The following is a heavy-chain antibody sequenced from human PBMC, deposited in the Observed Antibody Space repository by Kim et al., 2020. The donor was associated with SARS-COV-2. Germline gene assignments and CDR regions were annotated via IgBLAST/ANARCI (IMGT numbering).Heavy chain of an antibody. CDR3: AKELRMTTQTSGGYFVGN. CDR1: GFTFTSYA. D-gene: IGHD4-17*01. J-gene: IGHJ4*01. Sequence: GGSLRLSCVASGFTFTSYAMTWVRQAPGKGLEWVSGISDGGGSTYYADSVKGRFTISRDNSKNTVYLQMNSLRAEDTAVYYCAKELRMTTQTSGGYFVGNWGHRTPGTVSS. CDR2: ISDGGGST. V-gene: IGHV3-23*01.